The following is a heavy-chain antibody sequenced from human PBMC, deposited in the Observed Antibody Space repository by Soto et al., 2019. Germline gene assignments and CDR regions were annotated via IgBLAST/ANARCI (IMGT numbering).Heavy chain of an antibody. J-gene: IGHJ5*02. CDR2: IYYSGST. CDR3: AVSTVTTLGWFDP. D-gene: IGHD4-17*01. V-gene: IGHV4-39*01. CDR1: GGSISSSRYY. Sequence: QLQLQESGPGLVKPSETLSLTCTVSGGSISSSRYYWGWIRQPPGKGLEWIGSIYYSGSTYYNPSLKSRVTISVDTSKNQFSLKLSSVTAADTAVYYCAVSTVTTLGWFDPWGQGTLVTVSS.